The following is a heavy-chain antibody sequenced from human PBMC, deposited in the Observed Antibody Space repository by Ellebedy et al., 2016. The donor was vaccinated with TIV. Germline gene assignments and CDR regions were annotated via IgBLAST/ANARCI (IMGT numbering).Heavy chain of an antibody. J-gene: IGHJ4*02. CDR1: GFTFSSYW. V-gene: IGHV3-7*01. Sequence: GGSLRLSXAASGFTFSSYWMSWVRQAPGKGLEWVANIKEDRSEKYSVDSVKGRFTISRDNAKNSLYLQMNSLRAEDKAVYYCARGLYVGSSSSDYWGQGTLVTVSS. CDR2: IKEDRSEK. CDR3: ARGLYVGSSSSDY. D-gene: IGHD6-6*01.